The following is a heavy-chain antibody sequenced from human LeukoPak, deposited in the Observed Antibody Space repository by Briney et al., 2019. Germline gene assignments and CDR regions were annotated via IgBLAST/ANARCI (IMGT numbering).Heavy chain of an antibody. CDR3: ARHSGTYYADFDS. Sequence: SETLSLTCTVSGGSISSSSYYWGWIRQPPGKGLEWIGYIYYSGSAYYNPSLKGRVTVSVDTSKNHFSLKLSSVTAADTAVYYCARHSGTYYADFDSWGQGTLVTVSS. CDR1: GGSISSSSYY. V-gene: IGHV4-39*01. J-gene: IGHJ4*02. CDR2: IYYSGSA. D-gene: IGHD1-26*01.